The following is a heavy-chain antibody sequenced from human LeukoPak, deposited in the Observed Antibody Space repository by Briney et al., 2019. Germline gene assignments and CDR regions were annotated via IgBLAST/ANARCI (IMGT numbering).Heavy chain of an antibody. D-gene: IGHD3-10*01. CDR1: GFTFSRHG. CDR3: AKGDPYGSGSYPVDY. Sequence: PGRSLRLSCAASGFTFSRHGMHWVRQASGKGLEWVALISYDGSNKYYADSVKGRFTISRDNSKNTLYLQMNSLRPEDTAVYYCAKGDPYGSGSYPVDYWGQGTLVTVSS. J-gene: IGHJ4*02. V-gene: IGHV3-30*18. CDR2: ISYDGSNK.